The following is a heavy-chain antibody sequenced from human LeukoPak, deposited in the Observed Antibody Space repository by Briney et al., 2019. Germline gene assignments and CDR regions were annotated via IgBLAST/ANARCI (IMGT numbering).Heavy chain of an antibody. CDR1: GFTFSTYA. Sequence: GGSLRLSCAASGFTFSTYAMSWVRQAPGKGLEWVSAITGSGGSTYYADSVKGRFTISRDNSKDTLYLQMNSLRAEDTAAYYCAKGPLTIFGVVDYWGQGTLVTVSS. V-gene: IGHV3-23*01. CDR3: AKGPLTIFGVVDY. CDR2: ITGSGGST. D-gene: IGHD3-3*01. J-gene: IGHJ4*02.